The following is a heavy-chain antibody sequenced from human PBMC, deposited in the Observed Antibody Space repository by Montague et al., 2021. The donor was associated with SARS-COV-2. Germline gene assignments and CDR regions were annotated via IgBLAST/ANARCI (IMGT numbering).Heavy chain of an antibody. CDR3: ARRGRKLLPVATTIGGFDI. Sequence: IYDSGSTXYNPSLKSRVTTSVDTSKNHFSLKLNSVTAADTAVYYCARRGRKLLPVATTIGGFDIWGKGKMVTVSA. J-gene: IGHJ3*02. V-gene: IGHV4-39*02. D-gene: IGHD5-12*01. CDR2: IYDSGST.